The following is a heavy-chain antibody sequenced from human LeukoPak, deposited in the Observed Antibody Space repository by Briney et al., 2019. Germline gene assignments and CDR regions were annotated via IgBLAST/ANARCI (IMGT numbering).Heavy chain of an antibody. D-gene: IGHD3-10*01. V-gene: IGHV3-30*03. CDR3: ARAPPPLLYYGSGIYWVDY. Sequence: PGGSLRLSCAASGFTFSSYGMHWVRQAPGKGLEWVAVISYDGSNKYYADSVKGRFTISRHNAKNTLYLQMNSLRAEDTAVYYCARAPPPLLYYGSGIYWVDYWGQGTLVTVSS. CDR1: GFTFSSYG. J-gene: IGHJ4*02. CDR2: ISYDGSNK.